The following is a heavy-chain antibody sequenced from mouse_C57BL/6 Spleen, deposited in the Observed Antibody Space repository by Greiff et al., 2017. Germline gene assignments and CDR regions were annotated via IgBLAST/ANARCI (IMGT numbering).Heavy chain of an antibody. Sequence: VQLQQSGPELVKPGASVKISCKASGYTFTDYYMNWGKQSHGKSLEGIGDINPNNGGTSYNQKFKGKATLTVDKSSSTAYMELRSLTSEDSAVYYCAREAAYPGDFDYWGQGTTLTVSS. D-gene: IGHD2-10*01. CDR3: AREAAYPGDFDY. V-gene: IGHV1-26*01. J-gene: IGHJ2*01. CDR2: INPNNGGT. CDR1: GYTFTDYY.